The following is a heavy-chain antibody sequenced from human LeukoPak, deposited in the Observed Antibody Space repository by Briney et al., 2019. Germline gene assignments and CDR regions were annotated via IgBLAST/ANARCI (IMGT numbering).Heavy chain of an antibody. CDR3: ARVGVGTVTTWDY. D-gene: IGHD4-17*01. Sequence: PGGSLRLSCAASGFTFSSYAMSWVRQAPGKGLEWVSYISSSGSAIYYADSVKGRFTISRDNAKNSLYLQMNSLRAEDTAVYYCARVGVGTVTTWDYWGQGTLVTVSS. CDR1: GFTFSSYA. CDR2: ISSSGSAI. J-gene: IGHJ4*02. V-gene: IGHV3-48*03.